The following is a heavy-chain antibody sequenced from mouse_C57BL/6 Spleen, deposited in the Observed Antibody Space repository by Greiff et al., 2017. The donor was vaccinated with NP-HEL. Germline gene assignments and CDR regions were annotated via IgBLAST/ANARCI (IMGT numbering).Heavy chain of an antibody. CDR2: INYDGSST. CDR1: GFTFSDYY. V-gene: IGHV5-16*01. Sequence: VMLVESEGGLVQPGSSMKLSCTASGFTFSDYYMAWVRQVPEKGLEWVANINYDGSSTYYLDSLKSRFIISRDNAKNILYLQMSSLKSEDTATYYCARAVATYWYFDVWGTGTTVTVSS. D-gene: IGHD1-1*01. CDR3: ARAVATYWYFDV. J-gene: IGHJ1*03.